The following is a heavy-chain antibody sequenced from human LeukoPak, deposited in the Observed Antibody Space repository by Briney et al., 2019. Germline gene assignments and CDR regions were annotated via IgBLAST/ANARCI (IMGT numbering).Heavy chain of an antibody. CDR3: ARSNAVAY. CDR1: GFTFSSYA. V-gene: IGHV3-23*01. Sequence: GGSLRLSCAASGFTFSSYAMSWVRQAPGKGLEWVSAISGSGGSTYYADSVKGRFTISRDNAKNSLYLQMNSLRAGDTAVYFCARSNAVAYWGQGTLVTVSS. J-gene: IGHJ4*02. D-gene: IGHD6-19*01. CDR2: ISGSGGST.